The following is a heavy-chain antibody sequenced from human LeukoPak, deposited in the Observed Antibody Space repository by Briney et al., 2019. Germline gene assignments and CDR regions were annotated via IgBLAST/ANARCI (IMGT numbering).Heavy chain of an antibody. J-gene: IGHJ4*02. CDR3: ARRDDSSGYHKIFDY. CDR1: GGSISSGPYY. CDR2: IYYGENT. V-gene: IGHV4-39*01. Sequence: SETLSLTCIVSGGSISSGPYYWGWIRQPPGKGLEWIGNIYYGENTYYNPSLKSRVTISIDTSKNQLYLKLSSLTAADTAVYFCARRDDSSGYHKIFDYWGPGTLVTFSS. D-gene: IGHD3-22*01.